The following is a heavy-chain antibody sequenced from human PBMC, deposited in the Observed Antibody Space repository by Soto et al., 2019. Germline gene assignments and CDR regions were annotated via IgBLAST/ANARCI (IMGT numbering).Heavy chain of an antibody. CDR3: ARGRYCSGGSCYPDAFDI. CDR2: ISGSGGST. V-gene: IGHV3-23*01. D-gene: IGHD2-15*01. J-gene: IGHJ3*02. CDR1: GFTFSRYA. Sequence: GGSLRLSCAASGFTFSRYAMSGVRQAPGKGLEWVSAISGSGGSTYYADSVKGRFTISRDNSKNTLYLQMNSLRAEDTAVYYCARGRYCSGGSCYPDAFDIWGQGTMVTVSS.